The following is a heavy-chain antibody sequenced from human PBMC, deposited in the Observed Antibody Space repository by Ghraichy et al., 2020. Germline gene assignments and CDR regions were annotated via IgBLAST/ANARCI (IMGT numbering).Heavy chain of an antibody. J-gene: IGHJ4*02. CDR2: IKQDGSEK. D-gene: IGHD3-16*01. CDR1: GFTFSRYW. Sequence: GGSLRLSCAASGFTFSRYWMSWVRQAPGKGLEWVANIKQDGSEKYYLDSVKGRFTISRDNAKNTLYMHMNSLRAEDTALYYCGRVLGVYVFVDYWGQGTLVPVSS. V-gene: IGHV3-7*01. CDR3: GRVLGVYVFVDY.